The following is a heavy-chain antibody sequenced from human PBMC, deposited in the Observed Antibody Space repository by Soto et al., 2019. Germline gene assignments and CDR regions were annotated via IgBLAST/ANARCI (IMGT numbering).Heavy chain of an antibody. J-gene: IGHJ4*02. D-gene: IGHD2-21*02. Sequence: GGSLRLSCAASGFTFTSNSMNWVRQAPGKGLEWISYITSSSSTIYYADSVKGRFTISRDNAKNSLYLQMNSLRDDDTAVYYCARGRVGTAYFDYWGQGALFTVSS. CDR3: ARGRVGTAYFDY. CDR2: ITSSSSTI. V-gene: IGHV3-48*02. CDR1: GFTFTSNS.